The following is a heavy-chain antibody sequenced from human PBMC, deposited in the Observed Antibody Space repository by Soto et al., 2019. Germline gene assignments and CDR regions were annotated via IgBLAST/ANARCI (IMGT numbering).Heavy chain of an antibody. J-gene: IGHJ6*01. Sequence: ASVKVACKGAGYIFSNYVSGWVRQTTGQGLEWMGWISPYTGNTHSATQVQGRLTMTTDTSTSTAYMDLGSLTSDDTAVYYCVMVDNYVTPTPQDVCGQAITVTVSS. CDR2: ISPYTGNT. CDR1: GYIFSNYV. CDR3: VMVDNYVTPTPQDV. D-gene: IGHD3-16*01. V-gene: IGHV1-18*01.